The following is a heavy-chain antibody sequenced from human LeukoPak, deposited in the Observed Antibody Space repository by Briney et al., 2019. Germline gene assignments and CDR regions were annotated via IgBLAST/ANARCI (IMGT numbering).Heavy chain of an antibody. J-gene: IGHJ6*03. V-gene: IGHV1-69*13. CDR3: ARPSIAAAGTAGYYYMDV. Sequence: ASVKVSCKASGGTFSNYAISWVRQAPGQGLEWMGGIIPMFGTANYAQKFQGRVTITADESTSTAYVELSSLRSEDTAVYYCARPSIAAAGTAGYYYMDVWGKGTTVTISS. D-gene: IGHD6-13*01. CDR1: GGTFSNYA. CDR2: IIPMFGTA.